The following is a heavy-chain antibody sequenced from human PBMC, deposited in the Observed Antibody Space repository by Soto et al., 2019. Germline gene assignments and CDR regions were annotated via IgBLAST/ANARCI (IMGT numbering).Heavy chain of an antibody. D-gene: IGHD3-10*01. Sequence: PSETLSLTCAVYGGSFSGYYWSWIRQPPGKGLEWIGEINHSGSTNYNPSLKSRVTISVDTSKNQFSLKLSSVTAADTAVYYCATQSGLLWFGARNYYYGMDVWGQGATVTVSS. CDR1: GGSFSGYY. J-gene: IGHJ6*02. CDR2: INHSGST. CDR3: ATQSGLLWFGARNYYYGMDV. V-gene: IGHV4-34*01.